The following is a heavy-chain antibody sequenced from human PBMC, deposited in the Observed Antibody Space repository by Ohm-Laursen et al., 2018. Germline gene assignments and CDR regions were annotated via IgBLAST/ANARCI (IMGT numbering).Heavy chain of an antibody. CDR3: ARLLSGSSPEDY. J-gene: IGHJ4*02. CDR1: GFTFSNYN. V-gene: IGHV3-21*04. CDR2: ISVSGTYI. Sequence: GSLRLSCAASGFTFSNYNMNWVRQAPGKGLEWVSSISVSGTYIYYADSVKGRFTISRDNAKNSLYLQMNSLRPEDTAVYYCARLLSGSSPEDYWGQGTLVTVSS. D-gene: IGHD1-26*01.